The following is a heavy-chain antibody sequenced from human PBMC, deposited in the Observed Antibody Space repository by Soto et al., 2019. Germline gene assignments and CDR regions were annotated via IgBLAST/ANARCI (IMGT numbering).Heavy chain of an antibody. D-gene: IGHD4-17*01. CDR3: ARDQGYGDYSFDP. CDR2: IGTAGDT. V-gene: IGHV3-13*01. CDR1: GYTVWSYD. Sequence: GSLRLSCAASGYTVWSYDMPWVRQATGKGLEWVSAIGTAGDTYYPGSVKGRFTIYRENAKNSLYLQMNSLRAGDTVVYYCARDQGYGDYSFDPWGPGTLVTVSS. J-gene: IGHJ5*02.